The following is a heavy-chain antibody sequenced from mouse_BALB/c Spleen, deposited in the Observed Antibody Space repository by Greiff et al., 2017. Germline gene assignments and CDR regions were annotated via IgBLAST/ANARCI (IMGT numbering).Heavy chain of an antibody. CDR2: ISSGSSTI. V-gene: IGHV5-17*02. Sequence: EVKLEESGGGLVQPGGSRKLSCAASGFTFSSFGMHWVRQAPEKGLEWVAYISSGSSTIYYADTVKGRFTISRDNPKNTLFLQMTSLRSEDTAMYYCARKEANYTHYFDYWGQGTTLTVSS. CDR1: GFTFSSFG. J-gene: IGHJ2*01. CDR3: ARKEANYTHYFDY. D-gene: IGHD2-1*01.